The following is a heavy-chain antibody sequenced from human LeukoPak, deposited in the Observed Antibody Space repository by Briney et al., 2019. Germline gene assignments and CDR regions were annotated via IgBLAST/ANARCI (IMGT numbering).Heavy chain of an antibody. J-gene: IGHJ4*02. Sequence: SVKVSCKASGGTFSSYAISWVRQAPGQGLEWMGGIIPIFGTANCAQKFQGRVTITADKSTSTAYMELSSLRSEDTAVYYCARGDGDLYYFDYWGQGTLVTVSS. CDR1: GGTFSSYA. V-gene: IGHV1-69*06. D-gene: IGHD4-17*01. CDR2: IIPIFGTA. CDR3: ARGDGDLYYFDY.